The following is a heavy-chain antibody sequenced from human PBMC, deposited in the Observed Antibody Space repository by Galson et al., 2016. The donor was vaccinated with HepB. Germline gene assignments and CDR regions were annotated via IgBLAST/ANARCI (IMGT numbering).Heavy chain of an antibody. D-gene: IGHD3-10*01. J-gene: IGHJ5*02. CDR2: INHSGST. Sequence: SETLSLTCAVSGGSISSGGYYWTWIRQPPGKGLEWIGEINHSGSTNYNSSLKSRVNISVDTSKKQFSLKLRSVTAADTAVYYCARGLRTYYGSGSGKWVGDRFDPWGQGTLVTVSS. V-gene: IGHV4-34*01. CDR3: ARGLRTYYGSGSGKWVGDRFDP. CDR1: GGSISSGGYY.